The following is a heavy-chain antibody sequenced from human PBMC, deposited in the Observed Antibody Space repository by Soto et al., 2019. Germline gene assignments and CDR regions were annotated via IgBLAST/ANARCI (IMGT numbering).Heavy chain of an antibody. CDR3: ARTSGYSSTDNWFDP. CDR2: ISAYNGNT. D-gene: IGHD6-13*01. V-gene: IGHV1-18*01. CDR1: GYTFTSYG. J-gene: IGHJ5*02. Sequence: QVQLVQSGAEVKKPGASVKVSCKASGYTFTSYGISWVRQSPGQGLEWMGWISAYNGNTNNAQKFQGRVAVTTDTSTSTAYMELMNLRSDDTAVYYCARTSGYSSTDNWFDPLGQGTLVTVSS.